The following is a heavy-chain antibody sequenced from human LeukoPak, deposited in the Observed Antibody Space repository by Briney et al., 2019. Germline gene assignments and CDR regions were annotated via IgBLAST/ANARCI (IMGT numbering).Heavy chain of an antibody. CDR1: GFTFSIYA. J-gene: IGHJ6*03. Sequence: PGGSLRLSCAASGFTFSIYAMHWVRQAPGKGLEWVAVISYDGSNKYYADSVKGRFTISRDNSKNTVYLQMNGLRAEDTAVYYCARAGGGVRYCSGGSCLALSDYYYYMDVWGKGTTVTVSS. D-gene: IGHD2-15*01. CDR3: ARAGGGVRYCSGGSCLALSDYYYYMDV. V-gene: IGHV3-30*04. CDR2: ISYDGSNK.